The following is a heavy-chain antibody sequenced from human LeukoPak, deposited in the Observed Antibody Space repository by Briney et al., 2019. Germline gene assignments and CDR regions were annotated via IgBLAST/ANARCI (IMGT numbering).Heavy chain of an antibody. CDR1: GFTFSSYW. CDR2: INSDGSST. V-gene: IGHV3-74*01. CDR3: ARPRASGTTNDAFDI. J-gene: IGHJ3*02. D-gene: IGHD1/OR15-1a*01. Sequence: GGSLRLSCAASGFTFSSYWMHWVRQAPGKGLVWVSRINSDGSSTSYADSVKGRFTISRDNAKNTLYLQMNSLRAEDTAVYYCARPRASGTTNDAFDIWGQGTMVTVSS.